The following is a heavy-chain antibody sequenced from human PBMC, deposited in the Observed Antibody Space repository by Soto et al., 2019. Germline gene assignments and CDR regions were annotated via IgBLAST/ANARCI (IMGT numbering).Heavy chain of an antibody. D-gene: IGHD3-3*01. Sequence: QVQLVESGGGVVQPGRSLRLSCAASGFTFSSYGMHWVRQAPGKGLEWVAVISYDGSNKYYADSVKGRFTISRDNSKNTRYLQMNSLRAEDTAVYYCAKDTHPTYYDLWSGYYRGYYYYGMDVWGQGTTVTVSS. V-gene: IGHV3-30*18. CDR1: GFTFSSYG. J-gene: IGHJ6*02. CDR2: ISYDGSNK. CDR3: AKDTHPTYYDLWSGYYRGYYYYGMDV.